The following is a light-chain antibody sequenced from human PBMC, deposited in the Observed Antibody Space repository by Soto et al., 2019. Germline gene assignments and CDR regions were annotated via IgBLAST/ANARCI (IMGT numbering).Light chain of an antibody. J-gene: IGLJ1*01. CDR2: EVS. CDR3: SSYTSRSTLDYV. CDR1: SSDVCGYNY. V-gene: IGLV2-14*01. Sequence: QSALTQPASVSGSPGQSITISCTGTSSDVCGYNYVSWYQQHPGKAPKLMIYEVSNRPSGVSNRFSGSKSGNTASLTISGLQAEDEADYYCSSYTSRSTLDYVFGSGTKLTVL.